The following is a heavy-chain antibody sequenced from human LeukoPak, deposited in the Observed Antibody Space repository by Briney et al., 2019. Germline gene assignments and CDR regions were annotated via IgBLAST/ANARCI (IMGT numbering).Heavy chain of an antibody. CDR3: ARGRGWYVGYFDY. CDR2: INAGNGNT. J-gene: IGHJ4*02. Sequence: GWINAGNGNTKYSQKFQGRVTITRDTSASTAYMELSSLRSEDTAVYYCARGRGWYVGYFDYWGQGTLVTVPS. D-gene: IGHD6-19*01. V-gene: IGHV1-3*01.